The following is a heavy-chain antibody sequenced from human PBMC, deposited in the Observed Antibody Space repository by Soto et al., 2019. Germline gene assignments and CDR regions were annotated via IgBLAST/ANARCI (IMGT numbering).Heavy chain of an antibody. V-gene: IGHV1-46*01. CDR2: INPSGGST. CDR3: ARGGGDIVVVPAAMPPSRELYYYGMDV. J-gene: IGHJ6*02. Sequence: VASVKVSCKASGYTFTSYYMHWVRQAPGQGLEWMGIINPSGGSTSYAQKFQGRVTMTRDTSTSTVYMELSSLRSEDTAVYYCARGGGDIVVVPAAMPPSRELYYYGMDVWGQGTTVTVSS. D-gene: IGHD2-2*01. CDR1: GYTFTSYY.